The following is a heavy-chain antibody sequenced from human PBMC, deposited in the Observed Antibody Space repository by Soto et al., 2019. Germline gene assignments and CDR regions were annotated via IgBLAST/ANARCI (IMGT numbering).Heavy chain of an antibody. J-gene: IGHJ3*02. Sequence: ASVKVSCKASGYTFTSYAMHWVRQAPGQRLEWMGWINAGNGNTKYSQKFQGRVTITRDTSASTAYMELSSLRSEDTAVYYCARHATTLIAAFDIWGQGTMVTVSS. CDR2: INAGNGNT. D-gene: IGHD2-15*01. CDR1: GYTFTSYA. V-gene: IGHV1-3*01. CDR3: ARHATTLIAAFDI.